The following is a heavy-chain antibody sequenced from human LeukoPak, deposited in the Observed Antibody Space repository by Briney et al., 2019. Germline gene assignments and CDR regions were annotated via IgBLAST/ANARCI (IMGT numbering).Heavy chain of an antibody. V-gene: IGHV3-21*01. CDR1: GFTFSSYS. J-gene: IGHJ4*02. D-gene: IGHD1-14*01. CDR3: ARLLTQNLDY. CDR2: ISSSGSYI. Sequence: GGSLRLSCAASGFTFSSYSMNWVRQAPGKGLEWVSSISSSGSYIYYADSVKGRFTISRDNAKNSLYLQMNSLRAEDTAVYYCARLLTQNLDYWGQGTLVTVSS.